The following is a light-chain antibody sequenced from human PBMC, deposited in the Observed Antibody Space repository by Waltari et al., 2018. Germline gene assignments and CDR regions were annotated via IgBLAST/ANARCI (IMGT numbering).Light chain of an antibody. J-gene: IGLJ1*01. V-gene: IGLV2-23*01. CDR1: RSDVGSYNL. CDR3: CSFAGSNTYV. CDR2: EGS. Sequence: HSALTQPASVSGSPGQSITISCTGARSDVGSYNLVSWYQQHPGKAPKLMIYEGSKRPPGVSNRSSGSKSGNTGSLTISGLQTEDEADYYCCSFAGSNTYVLGTGTKVSVL.